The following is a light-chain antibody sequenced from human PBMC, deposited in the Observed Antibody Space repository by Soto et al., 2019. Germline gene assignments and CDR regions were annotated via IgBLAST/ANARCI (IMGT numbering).Light chain of an antibody. Sequence: ERVMTHSPATLSVSPSERATLSCRVSLSNHTAIAWYRQKPGQHPRLVVYDSTLRAKDVPDRFGGSRSGTEFPLTISNLGLEDFAVYYCQQRNVWTPIIFGQGTRLEIK. CDR1: LSNHTA. J-gene: IGKJ5*01. V-gene: IGKV3D-15*03. CDR3: QQRNVWTPII. CDR2: DST.